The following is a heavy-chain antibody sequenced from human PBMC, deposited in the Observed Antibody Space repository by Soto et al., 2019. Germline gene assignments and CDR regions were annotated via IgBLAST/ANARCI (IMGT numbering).Heavy chain of an antibody. CDR1: GFTFSNYW. D-gene: IGHD5-12*01. Sequence: EVQLVESGGGLVQPGGSLRLSCAASGFTFSNYWMHWVRQAPGKGLVWVSRINSDGSSTSYADSVKGRFTISRDNARNTLYLQMNSLRPEGTAWYYCARDGFRCYDTGGWFDPWGQGTLVTVSS. CDR3: ARDGFRCYDTGGWFDP. V-gene: IGHV3-74*01. J-gene: IGHJ5*02. CDR2: INSDGSST.